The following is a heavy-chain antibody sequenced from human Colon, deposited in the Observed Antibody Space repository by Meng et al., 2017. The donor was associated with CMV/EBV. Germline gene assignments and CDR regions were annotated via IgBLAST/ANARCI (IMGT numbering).Heavy chain of an antibody. J-gene: IGHJ4*02. D-gene: IGHD1-1*01. Sequence: GESLKISCAGSGFTFSDYYMNWVRQAPGKGLEWVSRINSDGSGTTYADSVKGRFTISRDNAKNTLYLQMNSLRAEDTAVYYCARGNAHAFDYWGQGTLVTVSS. CDR2: INSDGSGT. CDR3: ARGNAHAFDY. CDR1: GFTFSDYY. V-gene: IGHV3-74*01.